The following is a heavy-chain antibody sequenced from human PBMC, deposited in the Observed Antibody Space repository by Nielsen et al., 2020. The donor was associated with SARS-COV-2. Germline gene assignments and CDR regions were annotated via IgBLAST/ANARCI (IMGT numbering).Heavy chain of an antibody. D-gene: IGHD3-10*01. CDR3: AREKVTMVRGVTPGFSY. CDR2: IIPILGIA. V-gene: IGHV1-69*04. CDR1: GYTFTSYY. J-gene: IGHJ4*02. Sequence: SVKVSCKASGYTFTSYYMHWVRQAPGQGLEWMGRIIPILGIANYAQKFQGRVTITADKSTSTAYMELSSLRSEDTAVYYCAREKVTMVRGVTPGFSYWGQGTLVTVSS.